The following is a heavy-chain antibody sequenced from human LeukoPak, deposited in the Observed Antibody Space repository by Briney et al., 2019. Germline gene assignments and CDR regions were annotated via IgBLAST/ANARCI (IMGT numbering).Heavy chain of an antibody. D-gene: IGHD4-17*01. CDR2: INSDGSST. CDR1: GFTFSSYW. J-gene: IGHJ4*02. CDR3: ARDLGSDYGDFGY. V-gene: IGHV3-74*01. Sequence: PGGSLRLSCAASGFTFSSYWMNWVRQAPGKGLEWVSRINSDGSSTSYADSVKGRFTISRDNAKNTLYLQMNSLRAGETVVYYCARDLGSDYGDFGYWGQGTLVTVSS.